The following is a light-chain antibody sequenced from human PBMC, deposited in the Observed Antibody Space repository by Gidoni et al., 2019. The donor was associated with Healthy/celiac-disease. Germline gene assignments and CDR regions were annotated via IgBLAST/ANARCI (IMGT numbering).Light chain of an antibody. V-gene: IGKV3-11*01. CDR3: QQRSNWLT. CDR1: QSVSSY. J-gene: IGKJ4*01. CDR2: DAS. Sequence: EIVLTQSPATLSLSPGESATLYCRASQSVSSYLAWYQQKPGQAPRLLLYDASNRATGIPARFSGSGSGTDSTLTISSLEPEDFAVYYCQQRSNWLTFGGGTKVEIK.